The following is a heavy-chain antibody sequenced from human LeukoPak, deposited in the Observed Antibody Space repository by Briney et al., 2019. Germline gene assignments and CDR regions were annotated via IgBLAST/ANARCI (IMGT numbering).Heavy chain of an antibody. V-gene: IGHV3-23*01. CDR2: ISGSGDNT. D-gene: IGHD3-3*01. CDR3: ASELRFLEWLPDY. Sequence: GGSLRLSCAASGFTFSSHLVSWVRQAPGKGLEWVSGISGSGDNTYYAASVQGRFTISRDNSKNTLYLQMNSLRAEDTAVYYCASELRFLEWLPDYWGQGTLVTVSS. J-gene: IGHJ4*02. CDR1: GFTFSSHL.